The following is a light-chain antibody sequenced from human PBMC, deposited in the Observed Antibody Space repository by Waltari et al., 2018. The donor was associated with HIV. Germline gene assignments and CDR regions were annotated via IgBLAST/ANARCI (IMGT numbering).Light chain of an antibody. CDR2: DAS. V-gene: IGKV3-11*01. J-gene: IGKJ3*01. CDR1: QSVSSH. CDR3: QQYSNWPLIT. Sequence: EIVLTQSPATLSLAPGERVTLSCRASQSVSSHLAWYQQKRGQAPRLLISDASKRATSIPARFSGSGSGTDFTLTIAGLEPEDFAVYYCQQYSNWPLITFGPGTKVDVK.